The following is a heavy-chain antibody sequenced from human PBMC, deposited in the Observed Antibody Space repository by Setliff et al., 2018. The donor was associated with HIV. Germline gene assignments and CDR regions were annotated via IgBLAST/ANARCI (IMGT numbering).Heavy chain of an antibody. CDR3: ARTAGGGFLTNYYYMDV. V-gene: IGHV3-23*01. J-gene: IGHJ6*03. CDR2: ITGSGGSP. Sequence: GGSLRLSCAASGFIFSSYAMSWVRQAPGKGLEWVSGITGSGGSPYYADSVKGRFTISRDKSKNTLYLQVSSLRAEDTAVYYCARTAGGGFLTNYYYMDVWGKGTTVTVSS. D-gene: IGHD3-3*01. CDR1: GFIFSSYA.